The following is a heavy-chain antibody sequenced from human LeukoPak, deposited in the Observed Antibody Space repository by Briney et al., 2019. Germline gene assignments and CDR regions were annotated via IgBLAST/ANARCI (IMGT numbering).Heavy chain of an antibody. D-gene: IGHD3-22*01. CDR3: ARDGYYDSSGYYHY. Sequence: SVKVSCKASGVTFSSYAISWVRQAPGQGLEWMGGIIPIFGTANYAQKFQGRVTITADKSTSTAYMELSSLRSEDTAVYYCARDGYYDSSGYYHYWGQGTLVTVSS. CDR1: GVTFSSYA. CDR2: IIPIFGTA. V-gene: IGHV1-69*06. J-gene: IGHJ4*02.